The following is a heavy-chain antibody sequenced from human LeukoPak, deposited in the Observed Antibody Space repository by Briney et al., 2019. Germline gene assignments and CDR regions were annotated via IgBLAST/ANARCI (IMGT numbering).Heavy chain of an antibody. V-gene: IGHV4-59*01. D-gene: IGHD3-3*01. CDR2: ISETGKT. Sequence: PSETLSLTCSVSGASLSSYYWGWVRQSPGEGLEWLGYISETGKTKYNPSLKSQRTLSLDTSKNQFSLTLPSLTAADTAVYYCVTGYYEPFDNWGQGTLVTVSS. J-gene: IGHJ4*02. CDR1: GASLSSYY. CDR3: VTGYYEPFDN.